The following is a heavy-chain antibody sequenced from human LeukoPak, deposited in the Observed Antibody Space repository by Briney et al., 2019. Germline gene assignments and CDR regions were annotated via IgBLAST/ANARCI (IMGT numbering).Heavy chain of an antibody. CDR1: GFTVSSNY. Sequence: GGSLRLSCAASGFTVSSNYMSWVRQAPGKGLEWVSVIYSGGSTYYADSVKGRFTISRDNSKNTLYLQMNSLRAEDTAVYYCARVEGEYSYGYLDYWGQGTLVTVSS. CDR3: ARVEGEYSYGYLDY. CDR2: IYSGGST. V-gene: IGHV3-53*01. D-gene: IGHD5-18*01. J-gene: IGHJ4*02.